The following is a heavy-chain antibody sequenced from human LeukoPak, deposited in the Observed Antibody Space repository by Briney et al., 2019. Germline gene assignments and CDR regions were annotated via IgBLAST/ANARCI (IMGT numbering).Heavy chain of an antibody. CDR3: ARVLAGSGGPADDDYYFDY. CDR2: ISSSGSTI. J-gene: IGHJ4*02. V-gene: IGHV3-11*01. D-gene: IGHD6-19*01. Sequence: GGSLRLSCAASGFTFSDYYMSWIRQAPGKGLEWVSYISSSGSTIYYADSVKGRFTISRDNAKNSLYLQMNSLRAEDTAVYYCARVLAGSGGPADDDYYFDYWGQGTLVTVSS. CDR1: GFTFSDYY.